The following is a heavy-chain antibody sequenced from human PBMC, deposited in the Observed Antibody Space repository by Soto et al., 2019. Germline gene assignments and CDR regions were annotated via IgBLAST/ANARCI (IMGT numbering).Heavy chain of an antibody. CDR3: AKDIAARQYWYYGMDV. J-gene: IGHJ6*02. D-gene: IGHD6-6*01. V-gene: IGHV3-23*01. CDR2: ISGSGGST. Sequence: GGSLRLSCAASGFTFSSYAMSWVRQAPGKGLEWVSAISGSGGSTYYADSVKGRFTISRDNSKNTLYLQMNSLRAEDTAVYYCAKDIAARQYWYYGMDVWGQGTTVTVSS. CDR1: GFTFSSYA.